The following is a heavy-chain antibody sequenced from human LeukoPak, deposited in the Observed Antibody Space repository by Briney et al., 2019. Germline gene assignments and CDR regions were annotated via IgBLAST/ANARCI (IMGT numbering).Heavy chain of an antibody. CDR1: GYSFTSYA. CDR3: ASIGAQSFDY. J-gene: IGHJ4*02. D-gene: IGHD3-10*01. V-gene: IGHV7-4-1*02. CDR2: INTGTGNP. Sequence: ASVKVSCKTSGYSFTSYAINWVRQAPGQGLEFMGWINTGTGNPTYAQGFTGRFVFSLDTSVGTAYLQISTLKAEDTAVYYCASIGAQSFDYWGQGSLVTVSS.